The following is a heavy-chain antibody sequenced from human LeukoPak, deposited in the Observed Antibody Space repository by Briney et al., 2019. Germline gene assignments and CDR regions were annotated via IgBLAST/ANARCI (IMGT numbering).Heavy chain of an antibody. CDR2: FDPEDGET. J-gene: IGHJ4*02. CDR3: ANACGRSSRLVFDY. CDR1: GYTLTELS. D-gene: IGHD6-13*01. Sequence: ASVKVSCKVSGYTLTELSMHWVRQAPGKGLEWMGGFDPEDGETIYAQKFQGRVTMTEDTSTDTAYMELSSLRSEDTAVYYCANACGRSSRLVFDYWGQGTLVTVSS. V-gene: IGHV1-24*01.